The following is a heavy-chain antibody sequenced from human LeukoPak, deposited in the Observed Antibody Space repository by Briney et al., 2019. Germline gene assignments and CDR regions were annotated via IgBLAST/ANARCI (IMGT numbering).Heavy chain of an antibody. V-gene: IGHV3-30*02. CDR2: IRYDGSNK. D-gene: IGHD6-13*01. CDR1: GFTFSSYG. J-gene: IGHJ4*02. CDR3: AEDSHRGIAAARRNYFDY. Sequence: GGSLRLSCAASGFTFSSYGMHWVRQAPGKGLEWVAFIRYDGSNKYYADSVKGRFTISRVNSKNTLYLQMNSLRAEDTAVYYCAEDSHRGIAAARRNYFDYWGQGTLVTVSS.